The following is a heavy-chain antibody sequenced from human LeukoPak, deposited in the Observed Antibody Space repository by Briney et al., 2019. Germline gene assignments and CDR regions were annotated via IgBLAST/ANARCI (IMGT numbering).Heavy chain of an antibody. Sequence: SETLPLTCTVSGGSISNYYWSWIRQPPGKGLEWIGSIYYSGSTYYNPSLKSRVTISVDTSKNQFSLKLSSVTAADTAVYYCARRPTITMVRGVIRWGQGTLVTVSS. J-gene: IGHJ4*02. CDR2: IYYSGST. V-gene: IGHV4-59*05. CDR3: ARRPTITMVRGVIR. CDR1: GGSISNYY. D-gene: IGHD3-10*01.